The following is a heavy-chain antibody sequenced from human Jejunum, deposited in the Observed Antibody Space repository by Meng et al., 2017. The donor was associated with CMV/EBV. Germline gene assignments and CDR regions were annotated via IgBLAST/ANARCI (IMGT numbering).Heavy chain of an antibody. Sequence: GFTFDEYAMNWGRQAPGKGLEWVSRIDWNSDTRDYADSVKGRFIISRDNAKDSLYLQMNSLRAEDTAIYYCAKDIYSGTYTGMNHWGQGTLVTVSS. CDR3: AKDIYSGTYTGMNH. CDR1: GFTFDEYA. CDR2: IDWNSDTR. J-gene: IGHJ5*02. D-gene: IGHD1-26*01. V-gene: IGHV3-9*01.